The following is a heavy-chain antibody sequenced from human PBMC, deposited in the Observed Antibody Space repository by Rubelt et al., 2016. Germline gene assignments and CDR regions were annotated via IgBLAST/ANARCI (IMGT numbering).Heavy chain of an antibody. CDR3: ARHRADDPIAVFDY. CDR2: NSHNGRT. CDR1: GGSLSGYF. D-gene: IGHD2-21*01. V-gene: IGHV4-34*01. J-gene: IGHJ4*02. Sequence: KPSETLSLTCGVYGGSLSGYFWNWIRQSPGAGLEWIGGNSHNGRTTYNPSLKSRVNISIDTSKDQSSLKLTSVTTADTAVYFCARHRADDPIAVFDYWGRGTLVTVSS.